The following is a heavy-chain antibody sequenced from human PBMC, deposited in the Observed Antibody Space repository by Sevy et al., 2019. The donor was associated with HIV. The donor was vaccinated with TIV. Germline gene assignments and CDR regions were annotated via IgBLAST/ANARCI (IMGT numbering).Heavy chain of an antibody. Sequence: SQTLSLTCAISGDSVSSNSAAWNWIRQSPSRGLEWLGRTYYRAKWDTDYAESVKSRVTITLDKSKNHSSMQLNSETPEDTAVYYCVRDLPKRGIVGLTRRAYFDYWGQGTLVTVSS. J-gene: IGHJ4*02. CDR2: TYYRAKWDT. CDR1: GDSVSSNSAA. CDR3: VRDLPKRGIVGLTRRAYFDY. D-gene: IGHD1-26*01. V-gene: IGHV6-1*01.